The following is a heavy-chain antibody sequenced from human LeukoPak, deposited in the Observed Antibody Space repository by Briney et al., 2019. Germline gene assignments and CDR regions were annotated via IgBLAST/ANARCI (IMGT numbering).Heavy chain of an antibody. J-gene: IGHJ6*03. CDR1: GFTFSSYS. CDR2: ISSSSSTI. CDR3: AKDAELFGEFPRTGYMDV. V-gene: IGHV3-48*01. Sequence: GGSLRLSCAASGFTFSSYSMNWVRQAPGKGLEWVSYISSSSSTIYYADSVKGRFTISRDNAKNSLYLQMNSLRAEDTAVYYCAKDAELFGEFPRTGYMDVWGKGTTVTISS. D-gene: IGHD3-10*02.